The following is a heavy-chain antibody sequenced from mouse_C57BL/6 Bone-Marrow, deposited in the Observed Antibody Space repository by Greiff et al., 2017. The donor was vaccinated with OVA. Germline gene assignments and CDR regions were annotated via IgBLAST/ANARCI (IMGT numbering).Heavy chain of an antibody. J-gene: IGHJ1*03. Sequence: EVQLQQSGAELVRPGASVKLSCTASGFNIKDDYMHWVKQRPEQGLEWIGWIDPENGDTEYASQFPGKATITADTSSNTAYLQLSSLTSEDTAVYYCTEGWYFDVWGTGTTVTVSS. CDR2: IDPENGDT. CDR3: TEGWYFDV. CDR1: GFNIKDDY. V-gene: IGHV14-4*01.